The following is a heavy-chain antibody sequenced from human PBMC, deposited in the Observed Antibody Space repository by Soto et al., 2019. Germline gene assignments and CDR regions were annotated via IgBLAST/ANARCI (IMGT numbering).Heavy chain of an antibody. CDR1: GFTFSSYG. CDR2: ISYDGSNK. CDR3: AKPNSGWYVPFDY. D-gene: IGHD6-19*01. J-gene: IGHJ4*02. V-gene: IGHV3-30*18. Sequence: QPGGSLRLSCAASGFTFSSYGMHWVRQAPGKGLEWVAVISYDGSNKYYADSVKGRFTISRDNSKNTLYLQMNSLRAEDTAVYYCAKPNSGWYVPFDYWGQGTLVTVSS.